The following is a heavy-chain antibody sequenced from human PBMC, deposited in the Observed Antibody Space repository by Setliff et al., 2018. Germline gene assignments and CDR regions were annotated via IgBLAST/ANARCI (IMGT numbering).Heavy chain of an antibody. V-gene: IGHV1-8*02. D-gene: IGHD3-22*01. CDR2: MNPNSGDT. CDR3: ARVPTMIDAFDI. J-gene: IGHJ3*02. Sequence: ASVKVSCKASGYTFITYDINWVRQASGQGLEWMGWMNPNSGDTGYAQKFQGRVTMTRDTSISTAYMELSSLRSEDTAVYYCARVPTMIDAFDIWGQGTMVTVSS. CDR1: GYTFITYD.